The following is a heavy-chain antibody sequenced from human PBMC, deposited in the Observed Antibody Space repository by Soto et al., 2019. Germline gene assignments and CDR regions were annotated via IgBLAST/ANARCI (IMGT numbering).Heavy chain of an antibody. D-gene: IGHD4-4*01. V-gene: IGHV1-69*12. CDR3: ARDSTVTSYFDY. J-gene: IGHJ4*02. CDR1: GGTFSSYA. CDR2: IIPIFGTA. Sequence: QVQLVQSGAEVKKPGSSVKVSCKASGGTFSSYAISWVRQAPGQGLEWMGGIIPIFGTANYAQKFQGRVTITADESTSTADMERSRLRAEETAVYYWARDSTVTSYFDYWGQGTLVTVSS.